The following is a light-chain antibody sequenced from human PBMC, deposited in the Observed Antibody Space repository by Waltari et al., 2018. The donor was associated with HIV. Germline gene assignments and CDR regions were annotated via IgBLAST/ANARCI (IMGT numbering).Light chain of an antibody. J-gene: IGLJ3*02. Sequence: LTQDPAVSVALGQTVRITCQGDSLRSYYASWYQQKPGQAPVLVIYNNNNRPSGIPDRFSGSSSGNTASLTITGAQAEDEADYYCNSRDSSGKHHWVFGGGTKLTVL. CDR3: NSRDSSGKHHWV. CDR2: NNN. CDR1: SLRSYY. V-gene: IGLV3-19*01.